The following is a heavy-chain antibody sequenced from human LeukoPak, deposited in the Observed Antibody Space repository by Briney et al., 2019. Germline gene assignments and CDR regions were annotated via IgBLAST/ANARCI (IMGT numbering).Heavy chain of an antibody. Sequence: PGGSLRLSCAASGFTFSSYSMNWVRQAPGKGLEWVSSISSSSSYIYYADSVKGRFTISRDNAKNSLYLQMNSLRAEDTAVYYCARGFLRLAYYFDYWGQGTLVTVSS. CDR3: ARGFLRLAYYFDY. D-gene: IGHD4-17*01. CDR2: ISSSSSYI. V-gene: IGHV3-21*01. CDR1: GFTFSSYS. J-gene: IGHJ4*02.